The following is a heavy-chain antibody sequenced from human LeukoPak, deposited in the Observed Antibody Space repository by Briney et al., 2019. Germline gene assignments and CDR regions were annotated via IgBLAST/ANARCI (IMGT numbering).Heavy chain of an antibody. CDR3: ANGVYAVAGYSNY. CDR2: ISIDGRGT. D-gene: IGHD6-19*01. J-gene: IGHJ4*02. Sequence: GGSLRLSCAASGFTFSNYALHWVRQAPGKGLEWMAVISIDGRGTYYAGSVKGRFTISRDNSKNTLYLQMNSLRAEDTAVYYCANGVYAVAGYSNYWGQGTLVIVSS. V-gene: IGHV3-30*04. CDR1: GFTFSNYA.